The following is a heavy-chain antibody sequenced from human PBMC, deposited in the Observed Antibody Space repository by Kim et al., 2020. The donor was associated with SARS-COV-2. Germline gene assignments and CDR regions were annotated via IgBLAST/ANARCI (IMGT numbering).Heavy chain of an antibody. CDR3: AKGYMDV. CDR1: GFTFSSYG. J-gene: IGHJ6*03. V-gene: IGHV3-30*18. CDR2: ISYDGSNK. Sequence: GGSLRLSCAASGFTFSSYGMHWVRQAPGKGLEWVVVISYDGSNKYYADSVKGRFTISRDNSKNTLYLQMNSLRAEDTAVYYCAKGYMDVWGQGTTVTVSS.